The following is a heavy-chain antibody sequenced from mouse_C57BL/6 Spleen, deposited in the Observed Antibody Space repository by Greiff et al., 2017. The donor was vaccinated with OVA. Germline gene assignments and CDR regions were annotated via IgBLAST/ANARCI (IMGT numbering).Heavy chain of an antibody. CDR2: ISSGGDYI. V-gene: IGHV5-9-1*02. CDR3: TREAYGSSYGYFDY. Sequence: EVMLVESGEGLVKPGGSLKLSCAASGFTFSSYAMSWVRQTPEKRLEWVAYISSGGDYIYYADTVKGRFTISRDNARNTLYLQMSSLKSEDTAMYYCTREAYGSSYGYFDYWGQGTTLTVSS. D-gene: IGHD1-1*01. J-gene: IGHJ2*01. CDR1: GFTFSSYA.